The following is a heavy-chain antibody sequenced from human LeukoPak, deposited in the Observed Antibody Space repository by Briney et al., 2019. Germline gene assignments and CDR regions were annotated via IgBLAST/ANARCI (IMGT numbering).Heavy chain of an antibody. CDR3: ARIGYSSSSFDY. CDR2: INQDGSQI. CDR1: GFIFSNYW. V-gene: IGHV3-7*01. Sequence: PGGSLRLSCAASGFIFSNYWMSWVRQAPGKGLEWVANINQDGSQIYFVDSLRGRFTISRDNAKNSVHLQMDSLRAEDTAVYYCARIGYSSSSFDYWGQGTLVTVSS. D-gene: IGHD6-13*01. J-gene: IGHJ4*02.